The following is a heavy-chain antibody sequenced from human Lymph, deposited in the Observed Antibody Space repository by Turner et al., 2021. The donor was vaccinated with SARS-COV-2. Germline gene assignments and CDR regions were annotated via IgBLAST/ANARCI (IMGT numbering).Heavy chain of an antibody. Sequence: EVQLVASGGGLVQPGGSLRLSCAASGFPFSRYWMSWVRQAPGKGLEWVANIKQDGSEKYYVDSVKGRFTISRDNAKNSLYLQMNSLRADDTAVYFCARVGVRFEWSDGYHYYYAMDVWGQGTTVTVSS. D-gene: IGHD3-3*01. J-gene: IGHJ6*02. CDR2: IKQDGSEK. V-gene: IGHV3-7*03. CDR1: GFPFSRYW. CDR3: ARVGVRFEWSDGYHYYYAMDV.